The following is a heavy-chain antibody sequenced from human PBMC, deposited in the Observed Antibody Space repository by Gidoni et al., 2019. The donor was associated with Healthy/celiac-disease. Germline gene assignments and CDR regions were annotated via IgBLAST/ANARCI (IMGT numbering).Heavy chain of an antibody. Sequence: EVQLLESGGGLVQPGGSLRLSCAASVFTFSSSAMSWVRQAPGKGLAWVSAISGSGGSTYYADSVKGRFTISRDNSKNTLYLQMNSLRAEDTAVYYCAKDSSSAYCGGDCYSGIYYFDYWGQGTLVTVSS. CDR3: AKDSSSAYCGGDCYSGIYYFDY. CDR2: ISGSGGST. CDR1: VFTFSSSA. J-gene: IGHJ4*02. D-gene: IGHD2-21*02. V-gene: IGHV3-23*01.